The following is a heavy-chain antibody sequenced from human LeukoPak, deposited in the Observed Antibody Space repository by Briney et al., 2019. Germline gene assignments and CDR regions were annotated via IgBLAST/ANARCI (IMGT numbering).Heavy chain of an antibody. D-gene: IGHD4-17*01. Sequence: SQTLSLTCALSGDNVSSNSAAWTWIRQSPSRGLEWLVRTYYRSKLYNDYEVSVQNRITINPDTSKNQFSLQLNSVTPEDTAVYYCARGRVTTIANYYYYYIDVWGKGTTVTVSS. CDR3: ARGRVTTIANYYYYYIDV. CDR1: GDNVSSNSAA. J-gene: IGHJ6*03. CDR2: TYYRSKLYN. V-gene: IGHV6-1*01.